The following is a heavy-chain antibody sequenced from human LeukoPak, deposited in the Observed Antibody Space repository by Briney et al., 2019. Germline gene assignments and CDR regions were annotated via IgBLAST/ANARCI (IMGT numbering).Heavy chain of an antibody. CDR2: MNPNSGNT. CDR1: GYTFTSYG. D-gene: IGHD2-2*01. J-gene: IGHJ3*02. V-gene: IGHV1-8*02. CDR3: ARGCSSTSCYEWAFDI. Sequence: ASVKVSCKASGYTFTSYGISWVRQAPGQGLEWMGWMNPNSGNTGYAQKFQGRVTMTRNTSISTAYMELSSLRSEDTAAYYCARGCSSTSCYEWAFDIWGQGTMVTVSS.